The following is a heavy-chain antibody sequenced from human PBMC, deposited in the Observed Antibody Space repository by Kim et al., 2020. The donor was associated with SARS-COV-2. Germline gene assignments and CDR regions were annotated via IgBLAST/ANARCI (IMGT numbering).Heavy chain of an antibody. CDR3: ARGAPQSGYCSSTSCYTRFARIYYYGMDV. CDR1: GGSFSGYY. V-gene: IGHV4-34*01. J-gene: IGHJ6*02. Sequence: SETLSLTCAVYGGSFSGYYWSWIRQPPGKGLEWIGEINHSGSTNYNPSLKSRVTISVDTSKNQFSLKLSSVTAADTAVYYCARGAPQSGYCSSTSCYTRFARIYYYGMDVWGQGTTVTVSS. D-gene: IGHD2-2*02. CDR2: INHSGST.